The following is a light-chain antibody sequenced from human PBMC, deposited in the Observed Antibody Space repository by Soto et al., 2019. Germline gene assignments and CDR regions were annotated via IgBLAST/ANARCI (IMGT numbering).Light chain of an antibody. CDR2: GAS. CDR1: PSVSSSY. V-gene: IGKV3-20*01. CDR3: QQYGSSLSIT. J-gene: IGKJ5*01. Sequence: IVLTQSPGTLSLSPGERATLSCRASPSVSSSYLAWYQQKPGQAPRLLIYGASSRATGIPDRFSGSGSGTDFTLTISRLEPEDFAVYYCQQYGSSLSITFGQGTRLEIK.